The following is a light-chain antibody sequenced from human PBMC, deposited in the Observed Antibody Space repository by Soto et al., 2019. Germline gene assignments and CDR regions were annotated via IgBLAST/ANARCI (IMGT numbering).Light chain of an antibody. CDR3: QQYGSSGT. J-gene: IGKJ1*01. CDR2: GAS. CDR1: QSVSNNY. Sequence: EIVMTQSPATLSLSPLEISTLSFMASQSVSNNYLAWYQQKPGQAPRLLIYGASNRATGIPDRFSGSGSGTDFTLTISRLEPEDFAVYYCQQYGSSGTFGQGTKVDIK. V-gene: IGKV3-20*01.